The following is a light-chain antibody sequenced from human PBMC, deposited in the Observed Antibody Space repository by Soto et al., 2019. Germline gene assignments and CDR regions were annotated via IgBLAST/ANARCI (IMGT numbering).Light chain of an antibody. V-gene: IGLV2-14*01. CDR2: GVT. J-gene: IGLJ1*01. CDR3: SSFTTSYFYV. CDR1: GSDIGAYNY. Sequence: QSVLTQPASVSGSPGQSITISCTGSGSDIGAYNYVSWYQQHPGKAPKLLIHGVTRRPSGVSSRFSASKSAYTASLTISRLQAEDEANYYCSSFTTSYFYVFGPGTKGTVL.